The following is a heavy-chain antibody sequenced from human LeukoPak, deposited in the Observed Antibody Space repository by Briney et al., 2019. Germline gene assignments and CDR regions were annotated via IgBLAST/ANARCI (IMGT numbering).Heavy chain of an antibody. J-gene: IGHJ5*02. Sequence: ASVKVSCKASGYTFTSCGISWVRQAPGQGLEWMGWISAYNGNTNYAQKLQGRVTMTTDTSTSTAYMELRSLRSDDTAVYYCARGKRHSSSWYNWFDPWGQGTLVTVSS. V-gene: IGHV1-18*01. CDR3: ARGKRHSSSWYNWFDP. CDR1: GYTFTSCG. D-gene: IGHD6-13*01. CDR2: ISAYNGNT.